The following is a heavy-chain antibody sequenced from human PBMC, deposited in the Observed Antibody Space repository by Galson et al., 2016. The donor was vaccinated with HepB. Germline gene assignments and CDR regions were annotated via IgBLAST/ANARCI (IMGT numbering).Heavy chain of an antibody. CDR3: ARAHSSLSGVFDS. J-gene: IGHJ4*02. V-gene: IGHV2-70*01. D-gene: IGHD6-6*01. CDR1: GFSLSTSGMC. CDR2: IDWNDDK. Sequence: PALVKPTQTLTLTCTFPGFSLSTSGMCVSWIRQPPGKALEWLALIDWNDDKYYSTSLKTRLTISKDTPKNQVVLTMTNMDPVDTATYYCARAHSSLSGVFDSWGQGTLVTVSS.